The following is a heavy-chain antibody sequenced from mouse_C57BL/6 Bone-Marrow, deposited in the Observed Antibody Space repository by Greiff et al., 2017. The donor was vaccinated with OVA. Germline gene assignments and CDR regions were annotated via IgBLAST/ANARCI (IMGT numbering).Heavy chain of an antibody. V-gene: IGHV15-2*01. D-gene: IGHD1-1*01. Sequence: VQLQQSGSELRSPGSSVKLSCKDFDSEVFPIAYMSWVRQKPGHGFEWIGGILPSIGRTIYGEKFEDKATLDADTLSNTAYLELNSLTSEDSAIYYCARPGYYGPYAMDYWGQGTSVTVSS. CDR2: ILPSIGRT. CDR3: ARPGYYGPYAMDY. CDR1: DSEVFPIAY. J-gene: IGHJ4*01.